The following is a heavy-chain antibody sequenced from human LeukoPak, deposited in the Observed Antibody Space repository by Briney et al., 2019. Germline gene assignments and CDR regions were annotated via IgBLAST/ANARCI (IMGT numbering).Heavy chain of an antibody. D-gene: IGHD3-10*01. CDR3: ARGAGEGSGSYYNGATDWFDP. J-gene: IGHJ5*02. V-gene: IGHV5-51*01. Sequence: GESLKISCKGSGYSFTSYWIGWVRQMPGKGLEWMGIIYPGDSDTRYSPSFQGQVTISADKSISTAYLQWSSLKASDTAMYYCARGAGEGSGSYYNGATDWFDPWGQGTLVTVSS. CDR1: GYSFTSYW. CDR2: IYPGDSDT.